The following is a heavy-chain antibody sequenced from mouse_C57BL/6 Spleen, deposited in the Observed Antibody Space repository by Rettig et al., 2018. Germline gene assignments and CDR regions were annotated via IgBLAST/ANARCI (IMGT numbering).Heavy chain of an antibody. CDR3: ARHYSDYDGLAY. CDR2: IDPNSGGT. CDR1: GYTFTSYW. D-gene: IGHD2-4*01. V-gene: IGHV1-72*01. J-gene: IGHJ3*01. Sequence: QVQLQQPGAELVKPGASVKLSCKASGYTFTSYWMHWVKQRPGRGLEWIGWIDPNSGGTHYNEKFKSRATLTVDKPSNTAYMQLSSLTSEDSAVYYCARHYSDYDGLAYWGQGTLVT.